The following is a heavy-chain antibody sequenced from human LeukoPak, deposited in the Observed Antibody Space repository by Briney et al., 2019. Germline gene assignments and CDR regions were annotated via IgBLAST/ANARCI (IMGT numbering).Heavy chain of an antibody. J-gene: IGHJ5*02. CDR1: GGTFSSYA. CDR2: IIPIFGTA. Sequence: SVKVSCKASGGTFSSYAISWVRQAPGQGLEWMGGIIPIFGTANYAQKFQGRVTITADESTSTVYMELSSLRSEDTAVYYCARDSYDFWSGYPHTNWFDPWGQGTLVTVSS. CDR3: ARDSYDFWSGYPHTNWFDP. V-gene: IGHV1-69*13. D-gene: IGHD3-3*01.